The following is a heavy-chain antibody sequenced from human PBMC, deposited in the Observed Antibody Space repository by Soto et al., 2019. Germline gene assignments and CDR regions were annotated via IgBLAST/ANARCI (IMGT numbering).Heavy chain of an antibody. CDR1: GFTISSYG. Sequence: QVQLAESGGGVVQPGRSLRLSCAASGFTISSYGMHWVRQAPGKGLEWVAVIWYDGSNKYYADSVKGRFTISRDNSKNTLYLQMNSLRAEDTAVYYCARDGPTPYYYGSGTALDYWGQGTLVTVSS. D-gene: IGHD3-10*01. CDR3: ARDGPTPYYYGSGTALDY. J-gene: IGHJ4*02. CDR2: IWYDGSNK. V-gene: IGHV3-33*01.